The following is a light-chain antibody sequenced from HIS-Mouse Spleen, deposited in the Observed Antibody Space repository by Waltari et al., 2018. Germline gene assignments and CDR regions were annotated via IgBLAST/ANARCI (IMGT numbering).Light chain of an antibody. CDR1: SSDVGGYHY. V-gene: IGLV2-14*03. CDR3: SSYTSSSILV. CDR2: DVS. Sequence: QSALTQPASVSGSPGQSITISCTGTSSDVGGYHYVSWYQQHPGKAPKLMIYDVSNRPSGVSNRFSGSKSGNTASLTISGLQAEDEADYYCSSYTSSSILVFGGGTKLTVL. J-gene: IGLJ3*02.